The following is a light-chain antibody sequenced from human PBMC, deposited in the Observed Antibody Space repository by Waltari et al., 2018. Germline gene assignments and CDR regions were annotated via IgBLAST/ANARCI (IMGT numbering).Light chain of an antibody. CDR1: QAISNS. Sequence: IHMTQAPSSLYASSGDRVTITCRASQAISNSLAWYQQRPGKAPKLLLYSASKLETGVPSRFSGSGSGTDYTLTISSLQPEDFATYYCQHYYNAPFTFGPGTKVDVK. J-gene: IGKJ3*01. CDR2: SAS. CDR3: QHYYNAPFT. V-gene: IGKV1-NL1*01.